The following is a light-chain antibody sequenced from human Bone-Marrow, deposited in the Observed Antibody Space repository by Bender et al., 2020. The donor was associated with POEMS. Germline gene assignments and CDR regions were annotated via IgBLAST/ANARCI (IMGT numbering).Light chain of an antibody. CDR2: RNN. Sequence: QSVLTQPPSASGTPGQTVTISCSGSSSNIGNNYVFWYQQIPGMAPKVLMYRNNQRPSGVPARFSGSKSGTSAALAISGLRSEDEALYYCSAWDDSLSGWVFGGGTKLTVL. J-gene: IGLJ3*02. CDR1: SSNIGNNY. V-gene: IGLV1-47*01. CDR3: SAWDDSLSGWV.